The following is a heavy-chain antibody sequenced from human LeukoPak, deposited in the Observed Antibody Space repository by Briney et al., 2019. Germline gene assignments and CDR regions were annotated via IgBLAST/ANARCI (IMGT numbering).Heavy chain of an antibody. CDR3: AVDRRFCSSGICSYYYMDV. Sequence: PSQTLSLTCTVSGGSISSDDYYWNWIRQPAGKELEWIGRIYTSGSTNYNPSLKRRVTISIHTSQNQFSLKLSSVTAADTLVYDWAVDRRFCSSGICSYYYMDVWGKGTTVTVSS. CDR1: GGSISSDDYY. D-gene: IGHD2-8*02. V-gene: IGHV4-61*02. CDR2: IYTSGST. J-gene: IGHJ6*03.